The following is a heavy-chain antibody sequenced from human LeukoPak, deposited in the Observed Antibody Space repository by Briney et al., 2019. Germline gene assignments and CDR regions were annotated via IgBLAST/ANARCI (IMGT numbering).Heavy chain of an antibody. V-gene: IGHV3-23*01. CDR2: ISGSGGST. CDR1: GFTFSSCA. J-gene: IGHJ4*02. CDR3: ASTGGRGYSGYEPFDY. Sequence: GGSLRLSCAASGFTFSSCAMSWVRQAPGKGLEWVSAISGSGGSTYYADSVKGRFTISRDNSKNTLYLQMNSLRAEDTAVYYCASTGGRGYSGYEPFDYWGQGTLVTVSS. D-gene: IGHD5-12*01.